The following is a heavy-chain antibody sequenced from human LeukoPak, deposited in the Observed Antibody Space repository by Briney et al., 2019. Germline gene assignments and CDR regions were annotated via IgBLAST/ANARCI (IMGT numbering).Heavy chain of an antibody. V-gene: IGHV4-39*01. CDR1: GGSISRSSYH. J-gene: IGHJ4*02. Sequence: SETLSLTCTVSGGSISRSSYHWRWIRQPPGKGLEGIGTISYSGSTYYNPSLKSRVTISVDTSKNQFSLKLSSVTAADTAAYYCAKSSPDADYFDYWGQGTLVTVSS. CDR2: ISYSGST. D-gene: IGHD1-14*01. CDR3: AKSSPDADYFDY.